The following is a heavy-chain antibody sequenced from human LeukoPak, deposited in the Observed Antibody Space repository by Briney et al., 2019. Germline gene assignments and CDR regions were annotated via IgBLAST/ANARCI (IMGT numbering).Heavy chain of an antibody. CDR1: GGSISSGGYY. CDR3: ALDLFGELSY. V-gene: IGHV4-31*03. CDR2: IYYSGST. J-gene: IGHJ4*02. Sequence: SETLSLTCTVSGGSISSGGYYWSWIRQHPGKGLEWIGYIYYSGSTYYNPSLKSRVTISVDTSKNQFSLKLSSVTAADTAVYYCALDLFGELSYWGQGTLVTVSS. D-gene: IGHD3-10*02.